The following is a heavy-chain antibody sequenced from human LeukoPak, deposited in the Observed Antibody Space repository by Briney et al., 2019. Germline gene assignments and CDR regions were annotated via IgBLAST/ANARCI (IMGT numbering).Heavy chain of an antibody. CDR1: GFTFSSYG. Sequence: PGGSLRLSCAASGFTFSSYGMHWVRQAPGKGLEWVAVIWYDGSNKYYADSVKGRFTISRDNSKNTLYLQMNSLRAEGTAVYYCARASILTGYYHFDYWGQGTLVTVSS. D-gene: IGHD3-9*01. CDR3: ARASILTGYYHFDY. J-gene: IGHJ4*02. V-gene: IGHV3-33*01. CDR2: IWYDGSNK.